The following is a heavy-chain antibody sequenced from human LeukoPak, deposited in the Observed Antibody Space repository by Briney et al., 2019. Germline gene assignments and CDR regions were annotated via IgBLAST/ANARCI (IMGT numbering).Heavy chain of an antibody. J-gene: IGHJ4*02. Sequence: SETLHLTCTVSGGSISSYYWNWIRQPPGKGLEWVGYIQYSGSTNYNPSLTSRVTTSVDTSKNPFSLKLSSVTAADTAVYYCARERLGYYDRSGLDYWGQGTLVTVSS. D-gene: IGHD3-22*01. V-gene: IGHV4-59*01. CDR2: IQYSGST. CDR1: GGSISSYY. CDR3: ARERLGYYDRSGLDY.